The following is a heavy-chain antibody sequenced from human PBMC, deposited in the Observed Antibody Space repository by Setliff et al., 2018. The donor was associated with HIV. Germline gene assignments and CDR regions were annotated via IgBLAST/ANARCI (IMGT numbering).Heavy chain of an antibody. Sequence: PSETLSLTCTVSGGSISSSSYYWGWIRQPPGKGLEWIGSIYHSGSTYYNPSLKSRVTISLDTSKNQFSLKLSSVTAADTAVYYCARDIQAAGTGWFDPWGQGTLVTVSS. V-gene: IGHV4-39*07. CDR2: IYHSGST. J-gene: IGHJ5*02. CDR1: GGSISSSSYY. CDR3: ARDIQAAGTGWFDP. D-gene: IGHD6-13*01.